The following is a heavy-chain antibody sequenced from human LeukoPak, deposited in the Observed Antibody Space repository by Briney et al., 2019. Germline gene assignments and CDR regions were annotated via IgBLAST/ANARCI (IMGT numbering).Heavy chain of an antibody. D-gene: IGHD4-23*01. Sequence: SETLSLTCTVSGGSISSHYWNWIRQPPGKGLEWIGYIYYSGSTNYNPSLKSRVTISVDTSKNQFSLKLSSVTAADTAVYYCARETTVVTLSRSDVFDIWGQGTMVTVSS. J-gene: IGHJ3*02. CDR3: ARETTVVTLSRSDVFDI. V-gene: IGHV4-59*11. CDR1: GGSISSHY. CDR2: IYYSGST.